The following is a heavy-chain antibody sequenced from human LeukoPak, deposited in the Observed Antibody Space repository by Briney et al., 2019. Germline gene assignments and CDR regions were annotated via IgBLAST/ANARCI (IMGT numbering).Heavy chain of an antibody. CDR1: GFSFSNYA. CDR3: ARSSGGYYLYYFDS. Sequence: PEGSLRLSCAASGFSFSNYAMNWVRQAPGKGLEWVSYIGSGGSTMYYADSVRGRFTISRDDAKNSLYLQMNSLRAEDTAVYYCARSSGGYYLYYFDSWGQGTPVTVSS. CDR2: IGSGGSTM. V-gene: IGHV3-48*04. D-gene: IGHD3-22*01. J-gene: IGHJ4*02.